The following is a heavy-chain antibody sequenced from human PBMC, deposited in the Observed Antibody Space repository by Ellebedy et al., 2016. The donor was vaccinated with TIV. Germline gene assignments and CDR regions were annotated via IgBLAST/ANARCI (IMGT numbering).Heavy chain of an antibody. Sequence: SETLSLXXAVYGGSFSGYYWSWIRQPPGKGLGWIGEINHSGSTNYNPSLKSRVTISVDTSKNQFSLKLSSVTAADTAVYYCASMPANPYGMDVWGQGTTVTVSS. D-gene: IGHD2-2*01. V-gene: IGHV4-34*01. CDR3: ASMPANPYGMDV. CDR2: INHSGST. CDR1: GGSFSGYY. J-gene: IGHJ6*02.